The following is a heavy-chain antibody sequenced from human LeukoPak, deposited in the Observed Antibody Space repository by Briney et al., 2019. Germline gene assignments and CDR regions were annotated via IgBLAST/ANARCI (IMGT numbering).Heavy chain of an antibody. CDR1: GFTFSSYG. Sequence: PGGSLRLSCAASGFTFSSYGMHWVRQAPGKGLEWVSFIHYDGTNEYYADSVKGRFTISRDNSKNTLYLQMNSLRAEDTAVYYCAKDGIYYYGSGSYLPNYYYYMDVWGKGTTVTISS. V-gene: IGHV3-30*02. CDR3: AKDGIYYYGSGSYLPNYYYYMDV. J-gene: IGHJ6*03. D-gene: IGHD3-10*01. CDR2: IHYDGTNE.